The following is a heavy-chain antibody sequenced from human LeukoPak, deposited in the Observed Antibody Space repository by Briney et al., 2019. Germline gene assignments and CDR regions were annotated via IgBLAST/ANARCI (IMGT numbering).Heavy chain of an antibody. J-gene: IGHJ4*02. Sequence: NPSETLSLTCTVSGGSISSYYWSWIRQPPGKGLEWIGYIYYSGTTNYNPSLKSRVTISVDTSKNQFSLKLSSVTAADTAVYFCARGGLVSAGTLDYWGQGTLVTVSS. CDR3: ARGGLVSAGTLDY. CDR1: GGSISSYY. CDR2: IYYSGTT. D-gene: IGHD6-13*01. V-gene: IGHV4-59*01.